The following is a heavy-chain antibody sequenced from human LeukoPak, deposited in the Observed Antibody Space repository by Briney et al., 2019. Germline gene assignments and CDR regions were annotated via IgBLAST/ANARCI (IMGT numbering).Heavy chain of an antibody. V-gene: IGHV1-2*02. D-gene: IGHD6-19*01. CDR3: ARVIAVAGTGLDV. Sequence: ASVKVSCTASGYTFTGYYMHWVRQAPGQGLEWMGWINPNSGGTNYAQKFQGRVTMTRDTSISTAYMELSRLRSDDTAVYYCARVIAVAGTGLDVWGQGTTVTVSS. CDR2: INPNSGGT. CDR1: GYTFTGYY. J-gene: IGHJ6*02.